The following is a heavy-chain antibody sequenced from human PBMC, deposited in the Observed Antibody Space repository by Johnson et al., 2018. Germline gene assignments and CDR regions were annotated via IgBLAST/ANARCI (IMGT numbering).Heavy chain of an antibody. J-gene: IGHJ6*03. V-gene: IGHV4-59*01. CDR2: IYYRGST. D-gene: IGHD3-3*01. CDR1: GGSISSYY. Sequence: QVQLQESGPGLVKPSETXSLSCTVSGGSISSYYWNWIRQPPGKGLEWIGYIYYRGSTHYNPSLKRLVTISVDTSKNQFSLKLSSVTAADTAVYYCARSGSRGYYYYMDVWGKGTTVTVSS. CDR3: ARSGSRGYYYYMDV.